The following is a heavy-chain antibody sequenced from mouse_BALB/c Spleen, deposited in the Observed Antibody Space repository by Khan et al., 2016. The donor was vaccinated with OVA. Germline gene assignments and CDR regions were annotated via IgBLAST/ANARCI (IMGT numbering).Heavy chain of an antibody. CDR3: ARDYWFVY. CDR2: ISSGDNT. Sequence: EVKLMESGGGLVKPGGSLKVSCAASGFTFSNYAMSWVRQTPEKRLEWVASISSGDNTYYPDSVKGRFIISRDNGRNILYLQMSSLRSEDTAMYYCARDYWFVYWGQGTLVTVSA. J-gene: IGHJ3*01. V-gene: IGHV5-6-5*01. CDR1: GFTFSNYA.